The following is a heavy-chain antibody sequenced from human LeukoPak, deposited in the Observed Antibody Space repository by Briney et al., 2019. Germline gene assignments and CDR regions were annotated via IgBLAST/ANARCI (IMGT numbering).Heavy chain of an antibody. CDR1: GFTFDTQY. J-gene: IGHJ3*02. CDR3: VRDSTIEHNNRWYDGLDI. CDR2: IKEDGSFK. V-gene: IGHV3-7*03. D-gene: IGHD2-15*01. Sequence: GGSLRLSCTASGFTFDTQYMAWVRQGPGKGLEWVANIKEDGSFKNYVDSVKGRFTISRDNAKNSLYLEMNSLRAEYTALYYCVRDSTIEHNNRWYDGLDIWGQGTMVTVSS.